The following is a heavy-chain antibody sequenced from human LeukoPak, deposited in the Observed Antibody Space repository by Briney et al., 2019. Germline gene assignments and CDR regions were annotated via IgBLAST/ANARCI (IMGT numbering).Heavy chain of an antibody. J-gene: IGHJ4*02. D-gene: IGHD3-10*01. CDR2: ISWNSDSK. CDR1: GFTFDDYA. V-gene: IGHV3-9*01. Sequence: GGTLRLSCAASGFTFDDYAMHWVRQVPGKGLEWVSSISWNSDSKDYGDSVKGRFTISRDNSKNTLYLQMNSLRAEDTAVYYCAKDNMVRGVIIPFDYWGQGTLVTVSS. CDR3: AKDNMVRGVIIPFDY.